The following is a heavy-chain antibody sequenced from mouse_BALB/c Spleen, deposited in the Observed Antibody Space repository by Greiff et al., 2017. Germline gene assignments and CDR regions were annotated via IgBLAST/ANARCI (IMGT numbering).Heavy chain of an antibody. J-gene: IGHJ3*01. CDR1: GYAFSSYW. D-gene: IGHD2-14*01. V-gene: IGHV1-80*01. CDR2: IYPGDGDT. Sequence: VKLQQSGAELVRPGSSVKISCKASGYAFSSYWMNWVKQRPGQGLEWIGQIYPGDGDTNYNGKFKGKATLTADKSSSTAYMQLSSLTSEDSAVYFCARWYDGEEFAYWGQGTLVTVSA. CDR3: ARWYDGEEFAY.